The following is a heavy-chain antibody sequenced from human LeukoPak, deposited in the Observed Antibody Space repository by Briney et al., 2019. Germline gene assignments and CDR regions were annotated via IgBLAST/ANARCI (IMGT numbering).Heavy chain of an antibody. D-gene: IGHD2/OR15-2a*01. J-gene: IGHJ6*03. CDR1: GFTFDDYG. Sequence: GGSLRLSCAASGFTFDDYGMSWVRQAPGKGLEWVSGINWNGGSTVYVDSVKGRFTISRDNAKNSLYLQMNSLRAEDTALYFCARVPNSAYYYYYMDVWGKGTPVTVSS. V-gene: IGHV3-20*04. CDR3: ARVPNSAYYYYYMDV. CDR2: INWNGGST.